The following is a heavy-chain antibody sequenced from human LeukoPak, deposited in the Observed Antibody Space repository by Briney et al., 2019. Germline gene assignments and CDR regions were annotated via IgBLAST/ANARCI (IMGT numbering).Heavy chain of an antibody. V-gene: IGHV4-59*08. J-gene: IGHJ4*02. Sequence: SETLSLTCTVSGGSISSYYWSWIRQPPGKGLEGIGYIYYSGSTNYNPSLKSRVTISVDTSKNQFSLKLSSVTAADTAVYYCARLKGSYYDGYYFDYWGQGTLVTVSS. D-gene: IGHD1-26*01. CDR2: IYYSGST. CDR1: GGSISSYY. CDR3: ARLKGSYYDGYYFDY.